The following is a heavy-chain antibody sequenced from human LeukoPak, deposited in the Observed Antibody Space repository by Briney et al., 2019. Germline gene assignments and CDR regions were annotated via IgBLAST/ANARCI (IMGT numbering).Heavy chain of an antibody. D-gene: IGHD3-22*01. V-gene: IGHV3-23*01. CDR1: GFTFSSYA. CDR2: ISGSGGST. CDR3: AKRSGYYGYFDY. J-gene: IGHJ4*02. Sequence: GGSLRLSCAASGFTFSSYAMSWDRQAPGKGLEWVSAISGSGGSTYYADSVKGRFTISRDNSKNTLYLQMNSLRAEDTAVYYCAKRSGYYGYFDYWGQGTLVTVSS.